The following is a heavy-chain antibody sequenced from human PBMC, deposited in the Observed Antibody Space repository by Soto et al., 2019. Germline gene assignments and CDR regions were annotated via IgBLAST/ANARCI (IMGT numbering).Heavy chain of an antibody. D-gene: IGHD3-3*01. Sequence: SETLSLTCTVSGGSISSGDYYWSWIRQPPGKGLEWIGYIYYSGSTYYNPSLKSRVTISVDTSKNQFSLKLSSVTAADTAVYYWARYQLETYDNFWSGYYRPSYYYYGMDVWGKGTTVTVSS. CDR2: IYYSGST. V-gene: IGHV4-30-4*01. CDR3: ARYQLETYDNFWSGYYRPSYYYYGMDV. CDR1: GGSISSGDYY. J-gene: IGHJ6*04.